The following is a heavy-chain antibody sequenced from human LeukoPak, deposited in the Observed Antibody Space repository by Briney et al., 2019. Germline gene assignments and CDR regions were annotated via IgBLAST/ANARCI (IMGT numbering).Heavy chain of an antibody. CDR3: ARDVHVWGSYLYSDYYYYYMDV. CDR2: IYYSGST. CDR1: GGSISSYY. J-gene: IGHJ6*03. V-gene: IGHV4-59*01. Sequence: SETLSLTCTVSGGSISSYYWSWIRQPPGKGLEWIGYIYYSGSTNYNPSLKSRVTISVDTSKNQFSLKLSSVTAADTAVYYCARDVHVWGSYLYSDYYYYYMDVWGKGTTVTISS. D-gene: IGHD3-16*02.